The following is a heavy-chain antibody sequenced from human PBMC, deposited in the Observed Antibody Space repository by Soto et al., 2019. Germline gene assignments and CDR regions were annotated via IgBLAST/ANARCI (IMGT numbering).Heavy chain of an antibody. J-gene: IGHJ5*02. CDR1: GFTFSSYG. CDR3: ARDVIAAGSGLDH. Sequence: QVQLVESGGGVVQPGRSLRLSCAASGFTFSSYGMHWVRQAPGKGLEWVAVIWYDGSNKYYADSVKGRFTISRDNSKNTLYLQMTSLRAEDTAVYYCARDVIAAGSGLDHWGQGTLVTVSS. D-gene: IGHD6-13*01. V-gene: IGHV3-33*01. CDR2: IWYDGSNK.